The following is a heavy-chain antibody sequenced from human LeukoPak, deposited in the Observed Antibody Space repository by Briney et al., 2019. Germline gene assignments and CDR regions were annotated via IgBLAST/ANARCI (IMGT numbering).Heavy chain of an antibody. CDR2: IYYSGST. D-gene: IGHD5-24*01. V-gene: IGHV4-59*08. J-gene: IGHJ4*02. Sequence: SETLSLTCTVSGGSISSYYWSWIRQPPGKGLEWIGYIYYSGSTNYNPSLKSRVTISVDTSKNQFSLKLSSVTAADTAVYYCARSQEMATIEFDYWGQGTPVTVSS. CDR1: GGSISSYY. CDR3: ARSQEMATIEFDY.